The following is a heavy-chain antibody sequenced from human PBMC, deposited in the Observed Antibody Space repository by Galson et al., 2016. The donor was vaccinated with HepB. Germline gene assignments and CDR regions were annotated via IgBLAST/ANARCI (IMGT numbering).Heavy chain of an antibody. CDR1: GFTFSSYA. J-gene: IGHJ4*02. Sequence: SLRLSCAAPGFTFSSYAMHWVRQAPGKGLEWVAVISFDGSNKYYADSVKSRFTISRDNSKNTLYLQMNSLRAEDTAVYYCARAPLEMATIQRGYFDYWGQGTLVTVSS. CDR3: ARAPLEMATIQRGYFDY. CDR2: ISFDGSNK. V-gene: IGHV3-30-3*01. D-gene: IGHD5-24*01.